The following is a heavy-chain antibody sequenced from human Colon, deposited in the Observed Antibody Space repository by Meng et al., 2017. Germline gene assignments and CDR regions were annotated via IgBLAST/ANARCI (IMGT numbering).Heavy chain of an antibody. CDR2: IIPIFGTA. J-gene: IGHJ4*02. CDR1: GGTFSSYA. Sequence: VKVSCKASGGTFSSYAISWVRQAPGQGLEWMGGIIPIFGTANYAQKFQGRVTITADKSTSTAYMELSSLRSEDTAVYYCASKRRAYYYDSSGYYSFDYWGQGTLVTVSS. CDR3: ASKRRAYYYDSSGYYSFDY. V-gene: IGHV1-69*06. D-gene: IGHD3-22*01.